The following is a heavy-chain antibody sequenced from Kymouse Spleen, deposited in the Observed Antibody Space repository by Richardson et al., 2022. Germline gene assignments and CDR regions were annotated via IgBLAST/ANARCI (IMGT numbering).Heavy chain of an antibody. CDR2: IYYSGST. CDR1: GGSVSSGSYY. CDR3: ARERRGVGGYYFDY. V-gene: IGHV4-61*01. J-gene: IGHJ4*02. Sequence: QVQLQESGPGLVKPSETLSLTCTVSGGSVSSGSYYWSWIRQPPGKGLEWIGYIYYSGSTNYNPSLKSRVTISVDTSKNQFSLKLSSVTAADTAVYYCARERRGVGGYYFDYWGQGTLVTVSS. D-gene: IGHD1-26*01.